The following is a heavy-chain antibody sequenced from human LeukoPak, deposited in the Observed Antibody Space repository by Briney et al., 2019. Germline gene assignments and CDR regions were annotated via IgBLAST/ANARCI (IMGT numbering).Heavy chain of an antibody. D-gene: IGHD6-13*01. CDR2: IHYSEST. CDR1: GGPIRSYY. V-gene: IGHV4-59*01. J-gene: IGHJ6*02. Sequence: SETLSLTCTVSGGPIRSYYWSWMRQPPGKGLEWIGNIHYSESTNFNPSLKSRVAIAVDTSKNQFSLSMRFVTAADTAVYYCARVSAAGMEFHYGMDVWGQGTTVFVSS. CDR3: ARVSAAGMEFHYGMDV.